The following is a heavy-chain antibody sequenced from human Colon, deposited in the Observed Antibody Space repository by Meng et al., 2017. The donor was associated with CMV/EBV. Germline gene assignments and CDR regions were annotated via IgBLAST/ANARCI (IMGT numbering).Heavy chain of an antibody. J-gene: IGHJ3*01. V-gene: IGHV1-69*08. Sequence: SVKVSCKASGGTFSSYTINWVRQAPGQGLEWMGRILPILGTVKHSQNFQGRVTITADKSTSMAYMELESLRSEDTAVYYCARDGLYSDAFDVWGQGTMVTVSS. CDR2: ILPILGTV. D-gene: IGHD2-15*01. CDR1: GGTFSSYT. CDR3: ARDGLYSDAFDV.